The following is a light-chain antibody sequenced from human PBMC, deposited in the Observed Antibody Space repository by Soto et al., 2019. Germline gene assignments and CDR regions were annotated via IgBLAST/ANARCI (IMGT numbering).Light chain of an antibody. CDR2: DAS. J-gene: IGKJ5*01. CDR1: QSVSSY. V-gene: IGKV3-11*01. CDR3: QQRSNWPPIT. Sequence: SQSVSSYLAWYQQKPGQAPRRLIYDASNRATGIPARFSGSGSGTDFTLTISSLEPEDFAVYYCQQRSNWPPITFGQGTRLEI.